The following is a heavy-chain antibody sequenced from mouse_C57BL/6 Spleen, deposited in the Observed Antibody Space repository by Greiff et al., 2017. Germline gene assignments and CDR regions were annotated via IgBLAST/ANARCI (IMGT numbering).Heavy chain of an antibody. CDR1: GFNIQNYY. V-gene: IGHV14-2*01. Sequence: EVKLVESGAELVKPGASVKLSCTASGFNIQNYYMQWVKQRTEQGLGSIGRIDPEECETKSAPTFQGTAPITADTSSNTAYLPLSSLTSEDTAGYDCAGPYEYGGAWFAYWGQGTLVTVSA. CDR2: IDPEECET. CDR3: AGPYEYGGAWFAY. D-gene: IGHD2-4*01. J-gene: IGHJ3*01.